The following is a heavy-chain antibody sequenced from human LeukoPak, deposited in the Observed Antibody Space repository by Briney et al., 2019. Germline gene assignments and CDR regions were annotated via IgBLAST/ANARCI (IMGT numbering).Heavy chain of an antibody. CDR1: GGSISSYY. CDR3: ARVGMVRGVYYYYYYMDV. J-gene: IGHJ6*03. Sequence: PSETLSLTCTVSGGSISSYYWSWIRQPPGKGLEWIGYIYYSGSTNYNPSLKSRVTISVDTSKNQFSLKLSSVTAADTAVYYCARVGMVRGVYYYYYYMDVWGKGTTVTISS. D-gene: IGHD3-10*01. CDR2: IYYSGST. V-gene: IGHV4-59*01.